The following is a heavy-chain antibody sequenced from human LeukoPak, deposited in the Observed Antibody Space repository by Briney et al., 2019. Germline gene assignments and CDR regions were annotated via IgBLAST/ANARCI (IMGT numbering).Heavy chain of an antibody. J-gene: IGHJ1*01. Sequence: KPSETLSLTCTASGGSISSDYWSWIRQPPRKGLEWIGHIYYSGSTNYNPSLKSRVTISVDTSKNQFSLKLNSVTAADTAVYYCARQTGYFRYWGQGTLVAVSS. V-gene: IGHV4-59*08. CDR1: GGSISSDY. CDR3: ARQTGYFRY. CDR2: IYYSGST. D-gene: IGHD3-10*01.